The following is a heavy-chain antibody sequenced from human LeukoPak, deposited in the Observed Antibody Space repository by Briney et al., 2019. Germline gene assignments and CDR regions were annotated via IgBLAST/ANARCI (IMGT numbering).Heavy chain of an antibody. V-gene: IGHV3-33*06. Sequence: GGSLRLSCAASGFTFSSYGMHWVRQAPGKGLEWVAVIWYDGSNKYYADSVKGRFTISRDNSKNTLYLQMNSLRAEDTAVYYWEKDGYDSSALLGLFDYWGQGPLVTVSS. J-gene: IGHJ4*02. CDR1: GFTFSSYG. CDR2: IWYDGSNK. D-gene: IGHD3-22*01. CDR3: EKDGYDSSALLGLFDY.